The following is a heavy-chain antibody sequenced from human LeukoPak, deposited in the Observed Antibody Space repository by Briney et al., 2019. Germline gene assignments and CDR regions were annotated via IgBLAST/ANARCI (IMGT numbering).Heavy chain of an antibody. CDR1: GGTFSSYA. D-gene: IGHD5-24*01. J-gene: IGHJ4*02. Sequence: GASVKVSCKASGGTFSSYAISWLRQAPGQGLEWMGRIIPIFGTANYAQKFQGRVTITADTSTSTAYMELSSLRSEDTAVYYCATTREEMATISADYWGEGTLVTVSS. CDR3: ATTREEMATISADY. CDR2: IIPIFGTA. V-gene: IGHV1-69*06.